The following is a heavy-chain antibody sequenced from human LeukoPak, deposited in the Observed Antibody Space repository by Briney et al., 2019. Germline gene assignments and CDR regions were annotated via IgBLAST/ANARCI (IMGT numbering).Heavy chain of an antibody. CDR3: ARHRLDSYGHAGFVDY. J-gene: IGHJ4*02. Sequence: SGTLSLTCAVSGGSISSRSYYWGWIRQPPGKGLEWIGSVYYSGSTFYNPSLKSRVAISVDTSKNHFSLQLTSVTAADTAVYYCARHRLDSYGHAGFVDYWGQGTLVTVSS. CDR1: GGSISSRSYY. V-gene: IGHV4-39*01. CDR2: VYYSGST. D-gene: IGHD5-18*01.